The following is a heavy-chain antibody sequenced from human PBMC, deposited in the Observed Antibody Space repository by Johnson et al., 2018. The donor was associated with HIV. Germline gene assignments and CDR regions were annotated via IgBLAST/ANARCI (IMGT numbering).Heavy chain of an antibody. D-gene: IGHD6-6*01. CDR1: GITVSLNH. CDR3: AKGHRWVNEYSSSSGDPSDAFDI. CDR2: LYAGGTT. V-gene: IGHV3-66*01. J-gene: IGHJ3*02. Sequence: VQLVESGGGLVQPGGSLRLSCAVSGITVSLNHMSWVRQAPGKGLEWVSILYAGGTTNYADSVKGRFTISRDNSKNTLYLPMNSLRAEDTAVYYCAKGHRWVNEYSSSSGDPSDAFDIWGQGTMVTVSS.